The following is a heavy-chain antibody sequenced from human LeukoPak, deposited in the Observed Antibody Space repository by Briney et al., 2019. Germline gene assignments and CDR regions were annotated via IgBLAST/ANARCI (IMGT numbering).Heavy chain of an antibody. Sequence: ASVKVSCKASGYTFTSYGISWVRQAPGQGLEWMGWISAYNYNTNYAQKLQGRVTMTTDTSTSTAYMELRSLRSDDTAVYYCAXXXXYYDSSGQPYYFDYWGQGTLVTVSS. J-gene: IGHJ4*02. CDR3: AXXXXYYDSSGQPYYFDY. D-gene: IGHD3-22*01. CDR1: GYTFTSYG. CDR2: ISAYNYNT. V-gene: IGHV1-18*01.